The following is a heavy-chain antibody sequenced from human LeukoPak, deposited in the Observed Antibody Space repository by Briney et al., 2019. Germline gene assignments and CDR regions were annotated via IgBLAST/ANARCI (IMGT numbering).Heavy chain of an antibody. V-gene: IGHV3-66*01. D-gene: IGHD4-11*01. CDR2: IYTGSDT. J-gene: IGHJ6*02. CDR3: SRDPALTTGYGMDV. Sequence: GGSMRLSCAASGFAVGSSYMSWVRRAPGKGLEWVSVIYTGSDTYYVDPVQGRFTISRDDSKNTVYLQMSSLRTEDTAVYYCSRDPALTTGYGMDVWGQGTTVTVYS. CDR1: GFAVGSSY.